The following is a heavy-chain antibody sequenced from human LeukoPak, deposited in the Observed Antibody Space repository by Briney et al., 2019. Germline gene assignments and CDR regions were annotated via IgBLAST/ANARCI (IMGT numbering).Heavy chain of an antibody. CDR1: GFTFSSYW. Sequence: PGGSLRLSCAASGFTFSSYWMTWVRQAPGKGLEWVAKIAPDGSEKFYVDSVKGRFTISRDNAKNALFLQMNSLSAVDTAVYYCAAEPFYDSGVLAIDIWGRGTMVTVSS. J-gene: IGHJ3*02. V-gene: IGHV3-7*01. D-gene: IGHD3-10*01. CDR3: AAEPFYDSGVLAIDI. CDR2: IAPDGSEK.